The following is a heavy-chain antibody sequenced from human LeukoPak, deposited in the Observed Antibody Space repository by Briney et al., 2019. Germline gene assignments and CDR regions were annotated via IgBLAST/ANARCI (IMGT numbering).Heavy chain of an antibody. CDR2: ISSSSSYI. J-gene: IGHJ4*02. D-gene: IGHD3-16*01. CDR1: GFAFSSYS. V-gene: IGHV3-21*01. CDR3: ARDFGGRGGY. Sequence: GGSLRLSCAASGFAFSSYSMNWVRQAPGKGLEWVSSISSSSSYIYYADSVKGRFTISRDNAKNSLYLQMNSLRAEDTAVYYCARDFGGRGGYWGQGTLVTVSS.